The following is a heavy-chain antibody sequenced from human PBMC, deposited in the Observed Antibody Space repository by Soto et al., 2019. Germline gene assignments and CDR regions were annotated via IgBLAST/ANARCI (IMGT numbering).Heavy chain of an antibody. D-gene: IGHD4-17*01. CDR3: ARRMTTVTTRWGAFDI. J-gene: IGHJ3*02. CDR2: ITSGSDSI. CDR1: GFTFNTYL. V-gene: IGHV3-21*01. Sequence: EVRLVESGGGLVKPGGSLRLSCAASGFTFNTYLMNWVRQAPGKGLEWVSSITSGSDSIYYADSVKGRFTISRDNAKSSLYLQMDSLRAEDTAVYYCARRMTTVTTRWGAFDIWGQGTMVSVSS.